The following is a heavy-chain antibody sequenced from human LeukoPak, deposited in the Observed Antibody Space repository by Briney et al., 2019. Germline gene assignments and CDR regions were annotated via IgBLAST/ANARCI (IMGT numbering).Heavy chain of an antibody. CDR3: VRIVVVPAATYFDY. Sequence: GGSLRLSCARSGSTFMIYAMSWVRQAPGKCLEWVSAISGSGGSTYYADSVKGRFTISRDNSKNTLYLQMNSLRVEDKAVYYCVRIVVVPAATYFDYWGQGTLVTVSS. CDR1: GSTFMIYA. CDR2: ISGSGGST. D-gene: IGHD2-2*01. J-gene: IGHJ4*02. V-gene: IGHV3-23*01.